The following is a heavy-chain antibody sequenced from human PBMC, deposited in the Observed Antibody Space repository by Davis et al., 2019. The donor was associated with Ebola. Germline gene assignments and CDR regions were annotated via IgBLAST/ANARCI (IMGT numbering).Heavy chain of an antibody. Sequence: GESLKISCAASGFTFSSYGMHWVRQAPGKGLEWVAVISYDGSNKYYADSVKGRFTISRDNSKNTLYLQMNSLRAEDTAVYYCAKGNLQWLALYGMDVWGQGTTVTVSS. CDR1: GFTFSSYG. CDR3: AKGNLQWLALYGMDV. V-gene: IGHV3-30*18. J-gene: IGHJ6*02. D-gene: IGHD6-19*01. CDR2: ISYDGSNK.